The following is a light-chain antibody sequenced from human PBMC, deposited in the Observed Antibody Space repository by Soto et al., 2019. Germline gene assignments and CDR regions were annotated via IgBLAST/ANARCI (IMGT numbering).Light chain of an antibody. V-gene: IGLV2-14*01. CDR1: SIDVGGYHY. Sequence: QSALTQPASVSGSPGQSITISCTGTSIDVGGYHYVSWYQQHPGKAPKLMIYEVSNRPSGVSNRFSGSKSGNTASLTISGLQAADEADYYCSSYTSSSTFYVFGTGTKLTVL. CDR2: EVS. J-gene: IGLJ1*01. CDR3: SSYTSSSTFYV.